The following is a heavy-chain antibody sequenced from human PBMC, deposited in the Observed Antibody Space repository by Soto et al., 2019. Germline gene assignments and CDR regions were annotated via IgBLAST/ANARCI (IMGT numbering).Heavy chain of an antibody. J-gene: IGHJ6*02. CDR1: GFTFSSYA. CDR3: GPARARTATDATSYYNIGIDD. Sequence: QVQLVESGGGVVQPGRSLRLSCAASGFTFSSYAMNWVRQAPGKGLEWVALIRSEGNNKYYAYSVKGRVTISRANFKNSLYLRMKFLRAEDTAAYYCGPARARTATDATSYYNIGIDDWGQGATVSV. D-gene: IGHD6-6*01. V-gene: IGHV3-30-3*01. CDR2: IRSEGNNK.